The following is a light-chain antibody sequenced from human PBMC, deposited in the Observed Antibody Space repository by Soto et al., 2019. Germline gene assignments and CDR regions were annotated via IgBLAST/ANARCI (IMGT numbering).Light chain of an antibody. Sequence: DIQMTQSPSSLSASVGDRVTITCRASQSISSYLNWYQQKPGKAPKLLIYAASSLQSGVPARFSGSGSGTEFTLTISSLEPEDFAVYYCQQRTNWRITFGQGTRLEIK. CDR3: QQRTNWRIT. CDR2: AAS. J-gene: IGKJ5*01. CDR1: QSISSY. V-gene: IGKV1-39*01.